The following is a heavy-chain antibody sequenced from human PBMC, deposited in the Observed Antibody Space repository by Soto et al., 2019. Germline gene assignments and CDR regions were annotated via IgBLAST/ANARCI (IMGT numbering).Heavy chain of an antibody. CDR2: MNPNSGKT. CDR1: GYTFTSYD. D-gene: IGHD3-22*01. V-gene: IGHV1-8*01. Sequence: ASVKVSCKASGYTFTSYDINWVRQATGQGLEWMGWMNPNSGKTGYAQKFQGRVTVTRSTSISTAYMELSSLRSEDTAVYYCARGVYDSSGYSHVMDVWGQGPTVTVSS. J-gene: IGHJ6*02. CDR3: ARGVYDSSGYSHVMDV.